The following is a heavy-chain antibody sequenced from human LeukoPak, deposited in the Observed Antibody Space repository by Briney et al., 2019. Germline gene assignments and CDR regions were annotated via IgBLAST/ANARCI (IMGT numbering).Heavy chain of an antibody. CDR3: ARRAGAYSHPYDY. V-gene: IGHV3-23*01. D-gene: IGHD4/OR15-4a*01. Sequence: GGTLRLSCAASGFTFSSYGMSWVRQAPGKGLEWVSTISGSGGSTYYADSVKGRFTISRDNSKNTLYLQMNSLRAEDTAVYYCARRAGAYSHPYDYWGQGTLVTVSS. CDR2: ISGSGGST. J-gene: IGHJ4*02. CDR1: GFTFSSYG.